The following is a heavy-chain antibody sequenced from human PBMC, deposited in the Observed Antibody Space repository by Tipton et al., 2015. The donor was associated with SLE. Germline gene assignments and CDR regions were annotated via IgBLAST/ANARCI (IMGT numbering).Heavy chain of an antibody. V-gene: IGHV3-30-3*02. CDR3: AKSGPDIVVVTAAAFDI. J-gene: IGHJ3*02. D-gene: IGHD2-21*02. CDR2: ISDDGSNK. Sequence: SLRLSCAASGFTFSSYAMHWVRQAPGKGLEWVAVISDDGSNKYYADSVKGRFTISRDNSKNTLYLQMNSLRAEDTAVYYCAKSGPDIVVVTAAAFDIWGQGTMVTVSS. CDR1: GFTFSSYA.